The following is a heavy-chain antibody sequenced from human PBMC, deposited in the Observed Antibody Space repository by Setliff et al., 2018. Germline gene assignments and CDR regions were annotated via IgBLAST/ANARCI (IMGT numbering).Heavy chain of an antibody. CDR1: GGTFSSYA. CDR3: ASDGKGYDILTTYGMDV. CDR2: TIPILGIA. V-gene: IGHV1-69*10. Sequence: GASVKVSCKASGGTFSSYAISWVRQAPGQGLEWMGGTIPILGIANYAQKFQGRVTITADESTSTAYMELSSLRSEDTAVYYCASDGKGYDILTTYGMDVWGQGTTVTVSS. D-gene: IGHD3-9*01. J-gene: IGHJ6*02.